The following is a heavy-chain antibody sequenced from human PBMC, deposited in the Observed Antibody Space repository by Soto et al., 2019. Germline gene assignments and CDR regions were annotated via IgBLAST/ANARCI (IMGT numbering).Heavy chain of an antibody. J-gene: IGHJ6*02. V-gene: IGHV3-48*03. CDR2: ISSSGSTI. D-gene: IGHD6-13*01. Sequence: GGSLRLSCATSGFTFSSYEMNWVRQSPGKGLEWVSYISSSGSTIYYADSVKGRFTISRDNAKNSLYLQMDSLRAEDTAVHYCARDQEAGSFFPYYYGMDVWGQGTTVTVSS. CDR3: ARDQEAGSFFPYYYGMDV. CDR1: GFTFSSYE.